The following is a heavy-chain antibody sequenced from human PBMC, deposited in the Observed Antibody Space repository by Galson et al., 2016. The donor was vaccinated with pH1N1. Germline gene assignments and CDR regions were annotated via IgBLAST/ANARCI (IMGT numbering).Heavy chain of an antibody. CDR2: IKPNTGDT. V-gene: IGHV1-2*02. CDR3: ARDWSGYFTTTHY. CDR1: GYTFTAYQ. J-gene: IGHJ4*01. Sequence: SCKASGYTFTAYQMHWLRQAPGLGLEWMGWIKPNTGDTAYAQKFQGRVTMTSDTYISTAYMEVTSLRSDDTAVYYCARDWSGYFTTTHYWGHGTRVTVSS. D-gene: IGHD3-3*01.